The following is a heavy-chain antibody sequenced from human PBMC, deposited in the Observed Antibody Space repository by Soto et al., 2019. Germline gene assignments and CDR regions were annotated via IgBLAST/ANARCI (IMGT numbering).Heavy chain of an antibody. D-gene: IGHD3-22*01. CDR1: GFTFSDYS. J-gene: IGHJ1*01. CDR2: ISGSSSTI. V-gene: IGHV3-48*01. Sequence: EVQLVESGGDLVQPGGSLRLSCAASGFTFSDYSMNWVRQAPGKGLEWISYISGSSSTIDYADSVKGRFTLSSDNAKNSLYLQMNYLRAEDTDLYYCARDRDYITTRGADAEYFQHWGRGTLVTVSP. CDR3: ARDRDYITTRGADAEYFQH.